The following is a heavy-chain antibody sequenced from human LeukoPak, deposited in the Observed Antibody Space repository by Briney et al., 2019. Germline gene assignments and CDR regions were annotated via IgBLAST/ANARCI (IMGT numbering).Heavy chain of an antibody. Sequence: SETLSLTCTVSGGSISSYYWSWIRQPPGKGLEWIGYIYYSGSTNYNPSLKSRVTISVDTSKNQFSLKLSSVTAADTAVYYCARSSNFGELTFDYWGQGTLVTVSS. D-gene: IGHD3-10*01. CDR1: GGSISSYY. V-gene: IGHV4-59*01. J-gene: IGHJ4*02. CDR2: IYYSGST. CDR3: ARSSNFGELTFDY.